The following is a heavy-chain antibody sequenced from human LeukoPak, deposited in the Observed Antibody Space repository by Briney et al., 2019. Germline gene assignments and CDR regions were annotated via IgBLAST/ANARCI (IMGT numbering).Heavy chain of an antibody. D-gene: IGHD2-2*01. V-gene: IGHV4-4*07. CDR1: GGSLSSYY. Sequence: PSETLSLTCTVSGGSLSSYYWSWIRQPAGKGLEWIGRVYTSGSTNYNPSLKSRVTMSIDTSKNQFSLEVSSVTAADTAVYYCARAPGYCSTTSCEYYYMDVRGKGTTVTVSS. CDR3: ARAPGYCSTTSCEYYYMDV. CDR2: VYTSGST. J-gene: IGHJ6*03.